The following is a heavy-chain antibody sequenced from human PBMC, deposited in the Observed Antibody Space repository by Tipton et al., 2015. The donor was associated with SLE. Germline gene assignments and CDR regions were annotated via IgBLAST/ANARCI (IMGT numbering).Heavy chain of an antibody. D-gene: IGHD5-18*01. CDR1: GFTFSSYA. CDR2: ISYDGSNK. Sequence: SLRLSCAASGFTFSSYAMHWVRQAPGKGLEWVAVISYDGSNKYYADSVKGRFTISRDNSKNTLYLQMNSLRAEDTAVYYCARGGIQQRISGGMDVWGQGTTVTVSS. V-gene: IGHV3-30-3*01. J-gene: IGHJ6*02. CDR3: ARGGIQQRISGGMDV.